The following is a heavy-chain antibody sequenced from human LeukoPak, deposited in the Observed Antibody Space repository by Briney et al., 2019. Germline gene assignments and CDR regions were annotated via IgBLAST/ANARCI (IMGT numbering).Heavy chain of an antibody. V-gene: IGHV3-48*02. CDR2: ISSGSSTI. CDR1: GFNFNAYA. Sequence: GESLTLSCAGSGFNFNAYAMNWVRQAPGKGLEWISYISSGSSTIYYSDSVRGRFSISRDSAENTVYLEMNSPGDEDTAVYYGARVGGWQLPKFDYWGRGTLVTVSS. CDR3: ARVGGWQLPKFDY. J-gene: IGHJ4*02. D-gene: IGHD2-15*01.